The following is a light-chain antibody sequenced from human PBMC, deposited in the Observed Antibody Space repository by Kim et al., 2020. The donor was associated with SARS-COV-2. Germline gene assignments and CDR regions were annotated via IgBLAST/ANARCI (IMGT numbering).Light chain of an antibody. Sequence: EIVLTQSPATLSVSPGERVTLSCRASQTISSNLAWYQQTPGQSPRLLIYGASTRATGIPDRFSGSGSGTEFTLTISSLRSEDVAVYFCQQYNNWPPDYTFGQGTKLEIK. CDR3: QQYNNWPPDYT. V-gene: IGKV3-15*01. J-gene: IGKJ2*01. CDR2: GAS. CDR1: QTISSN.